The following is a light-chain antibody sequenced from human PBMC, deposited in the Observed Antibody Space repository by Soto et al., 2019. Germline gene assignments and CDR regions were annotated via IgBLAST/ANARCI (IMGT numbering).Light chain of an antibody. V-gene: IGLV1-40*01. J-gene: IGLJ1*01. CDR2: ANN. CDR1: SSNIGSGYD. CDR3: QSFDSSLNAPSV. Sequence: QSVLTQPPSVSGAPGQRITISCAGSSSNIGSGYDVHWYQQHPGTAPKLLIYANNNRPSGVPDRFSGSKSGTSASLAITGLQAEDEDDYYCQSFDSSLNAPSVFGTGTKLTVL.